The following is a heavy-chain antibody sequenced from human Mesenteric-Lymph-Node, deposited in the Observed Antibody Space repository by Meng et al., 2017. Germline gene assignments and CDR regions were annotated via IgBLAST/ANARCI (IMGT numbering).Heavy chain of an antibody. Sequence: GESLKISCAASGFTFSNAWMSWVRQAPGKGLEWVSAISGSGGSTYYADSVKGRFTISRDNSKNTLYLQMNSLRAEDTAVYYCAKESSITMVRGVEYYYYGMDVWGQGTTVTVSS. CDR3: AKESSITMVRGVEYYYYGMDV. CDR1: GFTFSNAW. CDR2: ISGSGGST. D-gene: IGHD3-10*01. J-gene: IGHJ6*02. V-gene: IGHV3-23*01.